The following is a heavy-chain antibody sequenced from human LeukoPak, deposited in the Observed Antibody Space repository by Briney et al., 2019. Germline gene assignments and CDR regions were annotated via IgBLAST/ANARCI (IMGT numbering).Heavy chain of an antibody. CDR3: ARKNAGYCSSTSCSTYWFDP. D-gene: IGHD2-2*01. Sequence: SETLSLTCTVSGGSISSYYWSWIRQPPGKGLEWIGYIYYSGSTNYNPSLKRRVTISVDTSKNQFSLKLSSVTAADTAVYYCARKNAGYCSSTSCSTYWFDPWGQGTLVTVSS. CDR2: IYYSGST. J-gene: IGHJ5*02. CDR1: GGSISSYY. V-gene: IGHV4-59*01.